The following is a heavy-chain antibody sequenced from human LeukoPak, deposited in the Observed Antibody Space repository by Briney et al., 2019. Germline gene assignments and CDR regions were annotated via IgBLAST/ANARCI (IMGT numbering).Heavy chain of an antibody. CDR2: INHSGST. CDR3: ARGRGARSSRWYNWFDP. CDR1: GGSFSAYY. Sequence: PSETLSLTCAVYGGSFSAYYWSWIRQPPGKGLEWIGEINHSGSTNYNPSLKSRVTISIDTSKNQFSLEMSSVTAADTAVCYCARGRGARSSRWYNWFDPWGQGTLVTVSS. J-gene: IGHJ5*02. D-gene: IGHD6-13*01. V-gene: IGHV4-34*01.